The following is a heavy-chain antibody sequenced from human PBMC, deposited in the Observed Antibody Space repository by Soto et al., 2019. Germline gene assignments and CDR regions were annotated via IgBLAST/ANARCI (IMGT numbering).Heavy chain of an antibody. D-gene: IGHD2-2*01. V-gene: IGHV3-23*01. CDR1: GFTFSSYA. Sequence: PGGSLRLSCAASGFTFSSYAMSWVRQAPGKGLEWVSAISGSGGSTYYADSVKGRFTISRDNSKNTLYLQMNSLRAEDTAVYYCAKTRFRGPAADIDYWGQGTLVTVSS. J-gene: IGHJ4*02. CDR3: AKTRFRGPAADIDY. CDR2: ISGSGGST.